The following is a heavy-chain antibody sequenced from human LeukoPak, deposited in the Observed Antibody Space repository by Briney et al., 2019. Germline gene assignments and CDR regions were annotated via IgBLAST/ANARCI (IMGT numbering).Heavy chain of an antibody. Sequence: SETLSLTCTVSGGSISSSSYYWGWIRQPPGKGLEWIGSIYYSGSTYYNPSLKSRVTISVDTSKNQFSLKLSSVTAADTAVYYCARGPGWQLVHYYYYGMDVWGQGTTVTVSS. V-gene: IGHV4-39*01. D-gene: IGHD6-6*01. CDR3: ARGPGWQLVHYYYYGMDV. CDR2: IYYSGST. J-gene: IGHJ6*02. CDR1: GGSISSSSYY.